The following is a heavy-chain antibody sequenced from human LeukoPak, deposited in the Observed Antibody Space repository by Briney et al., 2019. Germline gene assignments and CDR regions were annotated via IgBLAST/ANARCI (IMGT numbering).Heavy chain of an antibody. V-gene: IGHV4-34*01. D-gene: IGHD1-26*01. Sequence: KPSETLSLTCAVYGGSFSGYYWSWIRQPPGKGLEWIGEINHSGSTNYNPSLKSRVTISVDTSKNQFSLKLSSVTAADTAVYYCARAALVSLKPGRRYFDYWGQGTLVTVSS. CDR3: ARAALVSLKPGRRYFDY. J-gene: IGHJ4*02. CDR2: INHSGST. CDR1: GGSFSGYY.